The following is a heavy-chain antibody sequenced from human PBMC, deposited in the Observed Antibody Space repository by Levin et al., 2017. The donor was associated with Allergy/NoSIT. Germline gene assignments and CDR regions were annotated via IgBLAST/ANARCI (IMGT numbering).Heavy chain of an antibody. D-gene: IGHD3-3*01. Sequence: GGSLRLSCAASGFTFSSYAMTWVRQAPGKGLEWVSTISGSGGSTYYADSVKGRFAISRDISKNTLYLQMNSLRAEDTAVYYCAKEEAIFGVVKGTFDYWGQGTLVTVSS. V-gene: IGHV3-23*01. CDR3: AKEEAIFGVVKGTFDY. J-gene: IGHJ4*02. CDR1: GFTFSSYA. CDR2: ISGSGGST.